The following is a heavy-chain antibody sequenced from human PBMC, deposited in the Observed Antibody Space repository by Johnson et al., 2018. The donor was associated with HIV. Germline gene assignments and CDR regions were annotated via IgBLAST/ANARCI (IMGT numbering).Heavy chain of an antibody. CDR1: GFTFSNAW. D-gene: IGHD4-17*01. Sequence: VQLVESGGGSVKSGGSLRVSCAASGFTFSNAWMSWVRQAPGQGLEWVGRVKSTTDGGTTDYADSVKGRFTISRDNSKNTLYLQMNSLRAEDTAVYYCARDGGNDYGDYVGGGALDIWGQGTMVTVSS. CDR3: ARDGGNDYGDYVGGGALDI. J-gene: IGHJ3*02. V-gene: IGHV3-15*01. CDR2: VKSTTDGGTT.